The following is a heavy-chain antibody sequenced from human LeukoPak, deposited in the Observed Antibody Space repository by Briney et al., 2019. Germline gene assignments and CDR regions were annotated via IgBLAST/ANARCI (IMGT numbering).Heavy chain of an antibody. CDR1: GFIFSDHY. V-gene: IGHV3-72*01. J-gene: IGHJ4*02. Sequence: GGSLRLSCAASGFIFSDHYMDWVRQAPGKGLEWVGRTRNKANSYTTEYAASVKGRFTISRDDSKNSLYLQMNSLKTEDTAVYYCARGGGYGDYDYWGQGTLVTVSS. CDR3: ARGGGYGDYDY. CDR2: TRNKANSYTT. D-gene: IGHD4-17*01.